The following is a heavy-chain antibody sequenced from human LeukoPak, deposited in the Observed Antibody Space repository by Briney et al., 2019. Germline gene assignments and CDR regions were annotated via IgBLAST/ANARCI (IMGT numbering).Heavy chain of an antibody. V-gene: IGHV4-30-4*08. CDR1: GGSITTYY. CDR2: IYYSGST. Sequence: SETLSLTCSVSGGSITTYYWSWIRQPPGKGLEWIGYIYYSGSTYYNPSLKSRCTISVDTSKNQFSLKLSSVTAADTAVYYCSRAEWIQLWWAWFDPWGQGTLVTVSS. CDR3: SRAEWIQLWWAWFDP. J-gene: IGHJ5*02. D-gene: IGHD5-18*01.